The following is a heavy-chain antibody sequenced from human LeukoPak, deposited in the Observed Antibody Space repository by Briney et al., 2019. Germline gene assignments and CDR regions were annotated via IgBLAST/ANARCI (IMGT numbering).Heavy chain of an antibody. Sequence: PGRSLRLSCAASGFTFSSYGMHWVRQAPGKGLEWVAVISYDGSNKYYADSVEGRFTISRDNSKNTLYLQMNSLRAEDTAVYYCAKDQYYYGSGSYSHYFDYWGQGTLVTVSS. CDR3: AKDQYYYGSGSYSHYFDY. D-gene: IGHD3-10*01. J-gene: IGHJ4*02. CDR1: GFTFSSYG. CDR2: ISYDGSNK. V-gene: IGHV3-30*18.